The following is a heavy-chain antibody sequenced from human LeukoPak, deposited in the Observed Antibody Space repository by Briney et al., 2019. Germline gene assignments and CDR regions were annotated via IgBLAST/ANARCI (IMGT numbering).Heavy chain of an antibody. V-gene: IGHV1-2*04. CDR1: GYTFTGYY. CDR2: INPNSGGT. CDR3: AKVSKYWWKSNWYGGEFGFDG. Sequence: ASVKVSCKASGYTFTGYYMHWVRQAPGQGLEWMGWINPNSGGTNYAQKFQGWVTMTRDTSISTAYMELSRLRSDDTAVYYCAKVSKYWWKSNWYGGEFGFDGLGQGTKGTGSS. D-gene: IGHD1-1*01. J-gene: IGHJ6*02.